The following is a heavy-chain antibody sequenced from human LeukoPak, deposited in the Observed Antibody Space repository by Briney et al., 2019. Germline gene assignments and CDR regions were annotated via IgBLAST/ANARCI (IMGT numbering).Heavy chain of an antibody. CDR3: ASVYYDFWSGYYPFDY. CDR1: GFTFSSYW. CDR2: IKQDGSEK. D-gene: IGHD3-3*01. Sequence: GGSLRLSCAASGFTFSSYWMSWVRQAPGKGLEWVANIKQDGSEKYYVNSVRGRFTISRDNAKNSLYVQMNSLRAEDTAVYYCASVYYDFWSGYYPFDYWGQGTLVTVSS. V-gene: IGHV3-7*01. J-gene: IGHJ4*02.